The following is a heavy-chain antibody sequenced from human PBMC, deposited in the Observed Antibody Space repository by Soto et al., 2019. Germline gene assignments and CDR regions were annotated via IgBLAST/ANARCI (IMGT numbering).Heavy chain of an antibody. CDR1: GFSLSTSRVG. CDR3: AHIMITWGGVSALDAFHM. J-gene: IGHJ3*02. CDR2: IYWDDDR. V-gene: IGHV2-5*02. D-gene: IGHD3-16*01. Sequence: SGPTLVNPTQTLTLTCSFSGFSLSTSRVGVAWIRQPPGKALEWLAIIYWDDDRRYSPSLKTRLAITKDTSKNQVVLTMTKLDPGDTATYYCAHIMITWGGVSALDAFHMWGQGTMVTVSS.